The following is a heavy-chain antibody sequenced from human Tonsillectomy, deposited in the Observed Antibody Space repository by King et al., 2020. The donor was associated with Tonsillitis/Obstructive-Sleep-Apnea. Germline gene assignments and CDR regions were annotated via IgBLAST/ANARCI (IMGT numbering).Heavy chain of an antibody. CDR3: ARRFELREFYFDY. D-gene: IGHD2-8*01. V-gene: IGHV3-53*01. CDR2: TYSDGST. CDR1: GFTVSSNY. Sequence: VQLVESGGGLIQPGGSLRLSCAASGFTVSSNYMNWVRQAPGKGLEWVSVTYSDGSTYYADSVKGRFTISRDNSKNTLYLQMNSLRAEDTAVYYCARRFELREFYFDYWGQGTLVTVSS. J-gene: IGHJ4*02.